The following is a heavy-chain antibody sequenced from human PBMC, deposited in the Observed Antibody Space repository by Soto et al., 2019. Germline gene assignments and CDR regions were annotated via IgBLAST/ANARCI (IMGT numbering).Heavy chain of an antibody. CDR1: GFSFSSYG. D-gene: IGHD4-17*01. V-gene: IGHV3-33*01. J-gene: IGHJ4*02. Sequence: QVQLVESGGGVVQPGRSLRLSCAASGFSFSSYGMHWVRQAPGKGLEWVAVILDDGSDKDYTDAVKGRFTISRDNSKNTLYLAMNSLRAEDTPVYYCARDADYGDNGLDYWGQGTLVTVSS. CDR2: ILDDGSDK. CDR3: ARDADYGDNGLDY.